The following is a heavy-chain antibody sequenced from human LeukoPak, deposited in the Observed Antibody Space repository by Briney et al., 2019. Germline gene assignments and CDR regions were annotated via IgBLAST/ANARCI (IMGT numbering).Heavy chain of an antibody. J-gene: IGHJ6*02. CDR1: GFTFSSYG. CDR2: ISYDGSNK. V-gene: IGHV3-30*03. D-gene: IGHD3-10*01. CDR3: ARDRGPRGSAMDV. Sequence: GRSLRLSCAASGFTFSSYGMHWVRQAPGKGLEWVAVISYDGSNKYYADSVKGRFTISRDNSKNTLYLQMNSLRAEDTAVYYCARDRGPRGSAMDVWGQGTTVTVSS.